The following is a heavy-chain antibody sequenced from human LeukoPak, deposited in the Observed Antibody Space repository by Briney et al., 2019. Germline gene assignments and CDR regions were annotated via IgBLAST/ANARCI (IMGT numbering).Heavy chain of an antibody. CDR1: GGTFSSYA. D-gene: IGHD6-6*01. CDR2: IIPIFGTA. J-gene: IGHJ5*02. V-gene: IGHV1-69*05. Sequence: GASVKVSCKASGGTFSSYAISWVRQAPGQGLEWMGGIIPIFGTANYAQKFQGRVTITTDESTSTAYMELSSLRSEDTAVYYCARSEYSSSGVFDPWGQGTLVTVSS. CDR3: ARSEYSSSGVFDP.